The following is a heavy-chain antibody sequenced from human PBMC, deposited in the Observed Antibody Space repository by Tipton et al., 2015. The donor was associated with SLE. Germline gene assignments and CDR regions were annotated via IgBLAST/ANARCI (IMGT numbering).Heavy chain of an antibody. V-gene: IGHV4-4*07. CDR3: ARSIYRMQRCDT. J-gene: IGHJ5*02. D-gene: IGHD1-14*01. CDR1: GGSIGYYY. Sequence: TLSLTCSVSGGSIGYYYWNWIRQPAGKGLEWIGRVYTAGTTNYSPSLKSRVTISLDKSKNQFSLKLTSVTAADTSVYFCARSIYRMQRCDTWGQGSLVTVSS. CDR2: VYTAGTT.